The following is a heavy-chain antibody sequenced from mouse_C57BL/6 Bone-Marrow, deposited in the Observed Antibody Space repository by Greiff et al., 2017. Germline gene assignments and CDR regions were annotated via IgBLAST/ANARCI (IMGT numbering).Heavy chain of an antibody. CDR3: TSYDYGLYAMDY. V-gene: IGHV1-15*01. CDR2: IDPETGGT. D-gene: IGHD2-4*01. CDR1: GYTFTDYE. J-gene: IGHJ4*01. Sequence: QVQLKQSGAELVRPGASVTLSCKASGYTFTDYEMHWVKQTPVHGLEWIGAIDPETGGTAYNQKFKGKAILTADKSSSTAYMELRSLTSEDSAVYYCTSYDYGLYAMDYWGQGTSVTVSS.